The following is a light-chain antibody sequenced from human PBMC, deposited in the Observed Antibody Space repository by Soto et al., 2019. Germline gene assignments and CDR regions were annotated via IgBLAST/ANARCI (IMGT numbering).Light chain of an antibody. Sequence: QAVVTQPPSASGSPGQSVTISCTGTSSDVGAYKYVSWYQQYPGKAPKLMIYEVTKRPSGVPDRFSGSKSGNTASLTVSGLQAGDEADYYCTSYVGNDIWVFGGGTKLTVL. V-gene: IGLV2-8*01. CDR1: SSDVGAYKY. J-gene: IGLJ3*02. CDR2: EVT. CDR3: TSYVGNDIWV.